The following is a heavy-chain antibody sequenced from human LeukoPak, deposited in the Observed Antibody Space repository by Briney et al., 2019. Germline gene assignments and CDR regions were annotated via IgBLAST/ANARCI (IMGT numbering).Heavy chain of an antibody. J-gene: IGHJ4*02. D-gene: IGHD6-13*01. V-gene: IGHV4-59*01. Sequence: ASETLSLTCAVYGGSFSSYYWSWIRQPPGKGLEWIGYIYYSGSTNYNPSLKSRVTISVDTSKNQFSLKLSSVTAADTAVYYCARDRGSIAAAGNFDYWGQGTLVTVSS. CDR1: GGSFSSYY. CDR3: ARDRGSIAAAGNFDY. CDR2: IYYSGST.